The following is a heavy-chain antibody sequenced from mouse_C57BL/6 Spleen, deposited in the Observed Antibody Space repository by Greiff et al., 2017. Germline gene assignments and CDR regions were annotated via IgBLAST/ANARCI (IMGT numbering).Heavy chain of an antibody. J-gene: IGHJ1*03. CDR3: AREDDGYFDV. Sequence: EVKLVESEGGLVQPGSSMKLSCTASGFTFSDYYMAWVRQVPEKGLEWVANINYDGSSTYYLDSLKSRFIISRDNAKNILYLQMSSLKSEDTATYYCAREDDGYFDVWGTGTTVTVSS. CDR2: INYDGSST. V-gene: IGHV5-16*01. CDR1: GFTFSDYY. D-gene: IGHD2-12*01.